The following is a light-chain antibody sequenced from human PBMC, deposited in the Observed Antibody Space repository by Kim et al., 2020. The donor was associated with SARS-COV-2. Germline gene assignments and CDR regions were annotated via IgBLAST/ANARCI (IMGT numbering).Light chain of an antibody. J-gene: IGLJ2*01. CDR1: SLRSYY. V-gene: IGLV3-19*01. CDR2: GRN. Sequence: SSELTQDPAVSVALGQTVTITCQGDSLRSYYATWYQQKPRQAPVLVIYGRNNRPSGIPDRISGSTSGNTASLTISGAQAEDEADFYCQSRDSSGNVVFGGGTQLTVL. CDR3: QSRDSSGNVV.